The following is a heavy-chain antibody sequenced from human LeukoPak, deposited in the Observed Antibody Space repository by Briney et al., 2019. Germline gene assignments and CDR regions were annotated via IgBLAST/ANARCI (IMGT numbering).Heavy chain of an antibody. D-gene: IGHD6-13*01. Sequence: GGSLRLSCAASGFTFSSYSMNWVRQAPGKGLEWVSSISSSSSYIYYADSVKGRFTISRDNAKNSLYLRMNSLRAEDTAVYYCASEGVAAFDAFDIWGQGTMVTVSS. CDR2: ISSSSSYI. V-gene: IGHV3-21*01. J-gene: IGHJ3*02. CDR3: ASEGVAAFDAFDI. CDR1: GFTFSSYS.